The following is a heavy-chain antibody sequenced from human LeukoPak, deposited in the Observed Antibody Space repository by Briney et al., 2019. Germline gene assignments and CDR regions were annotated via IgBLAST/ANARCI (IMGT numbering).Heavy chain of an antibody. CDR2: IIPIFGTA. D-gene: IGHD2-15*01. J-gene: IGHJ4*02. V-gene: IGHV1-69*06. CDR3: ARAYCSGGSCYDY. CDR1: GGTFSSYA. Sequence: SVKVSCKASGGTFSSYAISWVRQAPGQGLEWMGGIIPIFGTANYAQKFQGRVTITADKSTSTAYMELRSLRSDDTAVYYCARAYCSGGSCYDYWGQGTLVTVSS.